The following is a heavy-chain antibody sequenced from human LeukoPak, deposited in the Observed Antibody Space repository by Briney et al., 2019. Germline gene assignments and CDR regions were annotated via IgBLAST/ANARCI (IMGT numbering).Heavy chain of an antibody. Sequence: GGSLRLSCAASGFTFYDYGMSWVRQAPGKGLEWVSVINWNGGSTGYADSGKGRLTISRDKPKNSLYLQMNSLRAEDTALYYCARDSDQLYYFDYWGQGTLVTVSS. J-gene: IGHJ4*02. CDR2: INWNGGST. V-gene: IGHV3-20*04. CDR3: ARDSDQLYYFDY. D-gene: IGHD2-2*01. CDR1: GFTFYDYG.